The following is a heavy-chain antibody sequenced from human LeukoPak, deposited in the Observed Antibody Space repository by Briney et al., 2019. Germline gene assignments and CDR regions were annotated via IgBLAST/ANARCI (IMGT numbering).Heavy chain of an antibody. CDR3: ARPGGVVPAANWFDP. CDR1: GGSISSSSYY. J-gene: IGHJ5*02. V-gene: IGHV4-39*01. D-gene: IGHD2-2*01. Sequence: PSETLSLTCTVSGGSISSSSYYWGWIRQPPGKGLAWIGSIYYSGSTYYNPSLKSRVTISVDTSKNQFSLKLSSVTAADTAVYYCARPGGVVPAANWFDPWGQGTLVTVSS. CDR2: IYYSGST.